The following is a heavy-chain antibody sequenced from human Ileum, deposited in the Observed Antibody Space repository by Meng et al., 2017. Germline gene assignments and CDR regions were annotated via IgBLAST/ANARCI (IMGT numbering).Heavy chain of an antibody. J-gene: IGHJ4*02. CDR3: ATSNDRDVYYLGY. CDR1: GTW. V-gene: IGHV4-4*02. CDR2: IFQSGRT. D-gene: IGHD3-22*01. Sequence: VQLRESGPRLVQPSATLSLTCAVSGTWWSWVRQPPGKGLEWIGEIFQSGRTNYNPSLKSRVTISIDKSKSQISLQLSAVTAADTAVYSCATSNDRDVYYLGYWGQGTLVTVSS.